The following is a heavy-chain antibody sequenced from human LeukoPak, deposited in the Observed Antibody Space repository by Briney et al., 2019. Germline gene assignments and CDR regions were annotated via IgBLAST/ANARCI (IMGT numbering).Heavy chain of an antibody. Sequence: ASETLSLTCTVSGGSISSYYWSWIRQPPGKGLEWIGYIYYSGSTIYNPSLKSRVTISVDTSKNQFSLKLSSVTAADTAVYYCARGRMVYAPVDYWGQGTLVTVSS. CDR3: ARGRMVYAPVDY. D-gene: IGHD2-8*01. J-gene: IGHJ4*02. CDR2: IYYSGST. CDR1: GGSISSYY. V-gene: IGHV4-59*01.